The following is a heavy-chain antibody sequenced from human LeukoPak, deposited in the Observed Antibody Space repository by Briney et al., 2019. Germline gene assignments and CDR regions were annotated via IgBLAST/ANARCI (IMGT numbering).Heavy chain of an antibody. CDR2: IYYSGST. Sequence: SETLSLTCTVSGGSISTYYWSWIRQPPGKGLEWIGYIYYSGSTNYNPSLKSRVTISLDTSKNQFSLKLNSVTAADTAMYYCARSFSPNYYDLLDYWGQGTLVAVSS. J-gene: IGHJ4*02. CDR1: GGSISTYY. D-gene: IGHD3-22*01. CDR3: ARSFSPNYYDLLDY. V-gene: IGHV4-59*01.